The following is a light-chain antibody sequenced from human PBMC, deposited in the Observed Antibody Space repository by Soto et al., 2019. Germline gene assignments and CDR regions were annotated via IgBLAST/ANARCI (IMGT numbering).Light chain of an antibody. CDR3: QVWDSSTDLPV. CDR2: YDT. CDR1: NIGSKN. V-gene: IGLV3-21*04. J-gene: IGLJ2*01. Sequence: SYELTQPPSVSVAPGKTATITCGGNNIGSKNVHWYQQKPGQAPVLVIFYDTDRPSGIPERFSGSNSGNTATLTIIRVEAGDEADYYCQVWDSSTDLPVFGGGTKLTVL.